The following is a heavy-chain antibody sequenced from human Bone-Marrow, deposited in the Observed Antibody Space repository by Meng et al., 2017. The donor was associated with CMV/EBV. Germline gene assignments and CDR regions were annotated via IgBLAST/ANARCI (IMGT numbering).Heavy chain of an antibody. J-gene: IGHJ4*02. CDR1: GSSTSSYY. V-gene: IGHV4-59*08. D-gene: IGHD1-26*01. Sequence: SETRSLTCTVSGSSTSSYYWSWIRQPLGKGLEWIGYIYYSGSTNYNPSLKSRVTISVDTSKNQFSLKLSSVTAVDTAVYYCARIVGATRDFDDWGQGTLVTVSS. CDR3: ARIVGATRDFDD. CDR2: IYYSGST.